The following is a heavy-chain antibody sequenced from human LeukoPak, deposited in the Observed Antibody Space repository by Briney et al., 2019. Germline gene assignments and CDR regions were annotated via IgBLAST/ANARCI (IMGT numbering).Heavy chain of an antibody. J-gene: IGHJ3*02. V-gene: IGHV3-30-3*01. CDR3: ARVFYGDYVVLAWAPRDDAFDI. CDR2: ISYDGSNK. Sequence: GRSLRLSCAASGFTFSSYAMHWVRQAPGKGLEWVAVISYDGSNKYYADSVKGRFTISRDNSKNTLYLQMNSLRAEDTAVYYCARVFYGDYVVLAWAPRDDAFDIWGQGTMVTVPS. CDR1: GFTFSSYA. D-gene: IGHD4-17*01.